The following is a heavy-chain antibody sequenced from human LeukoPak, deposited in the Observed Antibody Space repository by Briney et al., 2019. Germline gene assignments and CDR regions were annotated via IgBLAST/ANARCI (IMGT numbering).Heavy chain of an antibody. CDR3: AKGPPLNWFDP. CDR1: GFTFSSYA. D-gene: IGHD4/OR15-4a*01. J-gene: IGHJ5*02. Sequence: PGGSLRLSCAVSGFTFSSYAMSWVRQDPGKGLEWVSGVSGSGDTTYYADSVKGRFTISRDNSKNTLYLQMNSLRVEDTAIYYCAKGPPLNWFDPWGQGTLVTVSS. V-gene: IGHV3-23*01. CDR2: VSGSGDTT.